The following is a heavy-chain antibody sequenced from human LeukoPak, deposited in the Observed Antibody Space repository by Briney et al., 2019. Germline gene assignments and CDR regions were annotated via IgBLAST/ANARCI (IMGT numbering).Heavy chain of an antibody. D-gene: IGHD6-13*01. J-gene: IGHJ4*02. CDR1: GFTFSNYE. CDR3: ARDLFGGSSWYFDY. V-gene: IGHV3-48*03. Sequence: PGGSLRLSCAASGFTFSNYEMNWVRQAPGKGLEWLSHISISGTTTHYADSVEGRFTISRDNAKNSLYLQMTSLRAEDTAVYYCARDLFGGSSWYFDYWGQGTLVTVSS. CDR2: ISISGTTT.